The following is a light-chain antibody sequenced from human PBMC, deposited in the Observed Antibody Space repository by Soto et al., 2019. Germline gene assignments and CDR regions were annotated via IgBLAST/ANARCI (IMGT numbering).Light chain of an antibody. CDR3: QQYKNWPMYT. V-gene: IGKV1-39*01. J-gene: IGKJ5*01. CDR2: AAS. CDR1: QSISNY. Sequence: DIQMTQSPSSLSASVGDRVTITCRASQSISNYLNWYQQKPGKAPKLLSYAASSLQSGVPSRFSGSGSGTDFTLTISSLQPEDFAVYYCQQYKNWPMYTFGQGTRLEIK.